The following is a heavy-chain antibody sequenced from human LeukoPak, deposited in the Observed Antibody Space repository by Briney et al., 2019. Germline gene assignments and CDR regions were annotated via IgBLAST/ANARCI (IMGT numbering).Heavy chain of an antibody. J-gene: IGHJ5*02. D-gene: IGHD1-26*01. V-gene: IGHV3-43*02. CDR1: GFTFDDYA. Sequence: GGSLRLSCAASGFTFDDYAIHWVRQAPGKGLEWVSLISGDGGSTYYADSVKGRFTISRDNSKNSLYLQMNSLRTEDTALYYCAKDPATIDGQGAWFDPWGQGTLVTVSS. CDR3: AKDPATIDGQGAWFDP. CDR2: ISGDGGST.